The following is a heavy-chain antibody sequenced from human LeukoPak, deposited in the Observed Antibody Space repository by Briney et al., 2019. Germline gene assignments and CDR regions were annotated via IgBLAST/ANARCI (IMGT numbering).Heavy chain of an antibody. V-gene: IGHV3-23*01. CDR1: GFTFSSYA. J-gene: IGHJ4*02. CDR3: AKHPRHCGGDCYSDFDY. Sequence: GGSLRLSCAASGFTFSSYAMSWVRQAPGKGLEWVSAISGGGRSTNYADSVRGRFTISRDNSKNTLYLQMNSLRAEDTAVYYCAKHPRHCGGDCYSDFDYWGQGTLATVSS. CDR2: ISGGGRST. D-gene: IGHD2-21*02.